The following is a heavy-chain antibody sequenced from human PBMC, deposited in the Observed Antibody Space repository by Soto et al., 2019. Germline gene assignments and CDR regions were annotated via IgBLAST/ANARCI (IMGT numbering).Heavy chain of an antibody. J-gene: IGHJ6*02. CDR2: INHSGST. V-gene: IGHV4-34*01. CDR1: GGSFSGYY. CDR3: ARTPRSITIFGVPYGMDV. Sequence: SETLSLTCAVYGGSFSGYYWSWIRQPPGKGLEWIGEINHSGSTNYNPSLKSRVTISVDTSKNQFSLKLSSVTAADTAVYYCARTPRSITIFGVPYGMDVWGQGTTVTVS. D-gene: IGHD3-3*01.